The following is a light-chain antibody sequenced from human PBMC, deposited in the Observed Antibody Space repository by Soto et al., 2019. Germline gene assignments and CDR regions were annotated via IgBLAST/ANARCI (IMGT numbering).Light chain of an antibody. CDR1: QSISTW. V-gene: IGKV1-5*01. CDR2: DAS. J-gene: IGKJ2*01. CDR3: QQYKTYPMYT. Sequence: DIQMTQSPSTLSASVGDRVTITCRASQSISTWLAWYQQKPGKAPKCLISDASNLESRVPARFSGSGSGTEFTLTISSLHPDDFATYYCQQYKTYPMYTFGQGTKLEIK.